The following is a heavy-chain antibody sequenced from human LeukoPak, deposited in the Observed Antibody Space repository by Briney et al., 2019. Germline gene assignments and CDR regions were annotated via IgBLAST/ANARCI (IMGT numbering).Heavy chain of an antibody. CDR1: GFTFSSYG. Sequence: GGSLRLSCAASGFTFSSYGMHGVRQAPGKGLEWVAVISYDGSNKYYADSVKGRFTISRDNSKNTLYLQMNSLRAEDTAVYYCARYYCSSTSCNRSYYYYYYMDVWGKGTTVTVSS. V-gene: IGHV3-30*03. CDR3: ARYYCSSTSCNRSYYYYYYMDV. J-gene: IGHJ6*03. CDR2: ISYDGSNK. D-gene: IGHD2-2*01.